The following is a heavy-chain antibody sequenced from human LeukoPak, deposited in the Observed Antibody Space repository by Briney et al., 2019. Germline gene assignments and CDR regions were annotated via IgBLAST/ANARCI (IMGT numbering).Heavy chain of an antibody. CDR3: ARDGLPVGAQENDAFDI. CDR1: GFTFSSYG. CDR2: IWYDGSNK. Sequence: GGSLRLSCAASGFTFSSYGMYWVRQAPGKGLEWVAVIWYDGSNKYYADSVKGRFTISRDNSKNTLYLQMNSLRAEDTAVYYCARDGLPVGAQENDAFDIWGQGTMVTVSS. J-gene: IGHJ3*02. V-gene: IGHV3-33*08. D-gene: IGHD1-26*01.